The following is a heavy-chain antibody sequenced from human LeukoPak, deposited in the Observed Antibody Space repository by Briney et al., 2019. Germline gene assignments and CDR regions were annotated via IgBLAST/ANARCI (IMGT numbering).Heavy chain of an antibody. D-gene: IGHD6-19*01. CDR3: AREDPGYSSGWYAKNDY. V-gene: IGHV1-2*02. CDR1: GYTFTGYY. J-gene: IGHJ4*02. Sequence: GASVKVSCKASGYTFTGYYMHWVRQAPGQGLEWMGWINPNSGGTNYAQKFQGRVTMTRDTSISTAHMELSRLRSDDTAVYYCAREDPGYSSGWYAKNDYWGQGTLVTVSS. CDR2: INPNSGGT.